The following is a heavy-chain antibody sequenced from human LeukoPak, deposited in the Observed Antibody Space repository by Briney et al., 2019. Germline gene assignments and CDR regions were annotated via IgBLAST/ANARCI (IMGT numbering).Heavy chain of an antibody. Sequence: QSGGSLRLSCAASGFTFSSYWMHWVRQAPGKWLVWVSRINSDGSSTSYADSVKGRFTISRDNAKNTLYLQMNSLRAEDTAVYYCAREGRTVATIVVVRDYFDYWGQGTLVTVSS. CDR2: INSDGSST. J-gene: IGHJ4*02. V-gene: IGHV3-74*01. CDR3: AREGRTVATIVVVRDYFDY. D-gene: IGHD5-12*01. CDR1: GFTFSSYW.